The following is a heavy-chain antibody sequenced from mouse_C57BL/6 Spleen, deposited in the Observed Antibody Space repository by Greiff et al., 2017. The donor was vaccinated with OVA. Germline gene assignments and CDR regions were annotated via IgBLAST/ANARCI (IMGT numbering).Heavy chain of an antibody. Sequence: QVQLQQSGPELVKPGASVKISCKASGYAFSSSWMNWVKQRPGKGLEWIRRIYPGDGDTNYNGKFKGKATLTADKSSSTAYMQLSSLTSEDSAVYFCARRYSNYFDYWGQGTTLTVAS. CDR1: GYAFSSSW. CDR3: ARRYSNYFDY. CDR2: IYPGDGDT. V-gene: IGHV1-82*01. J-gene: IGHJ2*01. D-gene: IGHD2-5*01.